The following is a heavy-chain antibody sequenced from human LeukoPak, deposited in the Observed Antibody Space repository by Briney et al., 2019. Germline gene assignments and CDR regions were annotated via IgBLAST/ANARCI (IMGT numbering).Heavy chain of an antibody. V-gene: IGHV3-7*01. CDR3: ASSANRGDYFDY. CDR2: IKQDGSEK. Sequence: GGSLRLSCAASGFTFSSYWMSWVRQAPGKGLEWVANIKQDGSEKYYVDSVKGRFTISRDNAKNSLYLQMNSLRAEDAAVYYCASSANRGDYFDYWGQGTLVTVSS. J-gene: IGHJ4*02. CDR1: GFTFSSYW. D-gene: IGHD2/OR15-2a*01.